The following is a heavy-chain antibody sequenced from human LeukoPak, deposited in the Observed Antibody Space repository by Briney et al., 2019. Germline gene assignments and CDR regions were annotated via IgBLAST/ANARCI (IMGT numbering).Heavy chain of an antibody. V-gene: IGHV4-34*01. Sequence: SETLSLTCAVYGGSFSGYYWSWIRQPPGKGLEWIGEINHSGSTNYNPSLKSRVTISVDTSKNQFSLKLSSVTAADTAVYYCARGSTYDFWSGYYPTGGFDPWGQGTLVTVSS. J-gene: IGHJ5*02. D-gene: IGHD3-3*01. CDR2: INHSGST. CDR1: GGSFSGYY. CDR3: ARGSTYDFWSGYYPTGGFDP.